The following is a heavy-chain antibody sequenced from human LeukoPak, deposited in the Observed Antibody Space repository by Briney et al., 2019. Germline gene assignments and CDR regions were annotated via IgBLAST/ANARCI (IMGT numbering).Heavy chain of an antibody. CDR2: INFNGGRT. J-gene: IGHJ4*02. V-gene: IGHV3-23*01. Sequence: GGSLRLPCAASGFDFSSHGMNWVRQAPGKGLEWVSTINFNGGRTYYADSVKGRFSVSRDNSKNTLDLQMNSLRAEDTAVYYCARYDYGRSGFDYWGQGTLVTVSS. CDR3: ARYDYGRSGFDY. CDR1: GFDFSSHG. D-gene: IGHD5-12*01.